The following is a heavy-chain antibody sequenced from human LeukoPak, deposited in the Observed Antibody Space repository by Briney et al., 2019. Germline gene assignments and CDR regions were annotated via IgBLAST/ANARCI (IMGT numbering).Heavy chain of an antibody. CDR3: ARDHGSGE. D-gene: IGHD3-10*01. J-gene: IGHJ4*02. CDR2: IYYSGST. Sequence: PSETLSLTCTVSGGSISSYYWSRIRQPPGKGLEWIGYIYYSGSTNYNPSLKSRVTISVDTSKNQFSLKLSSVTAADTAVYYCARDHGSGEWGQGTLVTVSS. CDR1: GGSISSYY. V-gene: IGHV4-59*01.